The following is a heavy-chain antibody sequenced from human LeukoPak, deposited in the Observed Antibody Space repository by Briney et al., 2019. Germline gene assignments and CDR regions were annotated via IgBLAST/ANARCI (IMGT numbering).Heavy chain of an antibody. CDR1: GGSISSYY. CDR3: ARGGRNTMLRGVINWFGP. CDR2: IYYSGST. D-gene: IGHD3-10*01. J-gene: IGHJ5*02. V-gene: IGHV4-59*01. Sequence: SETLSLTCTVSGGSISSYYWSWIRQPPGKGLEWIGYIYYSGSTNYNPSLKSRVTISVDTSKNQFSLKLGSVTAADTAVYYCARGGRNTMLRGVINWFGPWGQGTLVTVSS.